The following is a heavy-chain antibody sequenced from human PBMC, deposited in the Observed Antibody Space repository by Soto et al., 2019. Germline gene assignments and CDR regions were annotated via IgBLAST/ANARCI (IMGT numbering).Heavy chain of an antibody. CDR3: ARVYCSGGSCYHFDY. CDR1: GYTFTSHA. V-gene: IGHV1-3*05. D-gene: IGHD2-15*01. CDR2: INGGNGNT. Sequence: QVQLVQSGAEEKKPGASVKVSCKASGYTFTSHALHWVRQAPGQRLEWMGWINGGNGNTRYSQKFQGRVTITRDTSASTAYMELNSLRYEDTALYYCARVYCSGGSCYHFDYWGQGTLVTVSS. J-gene: IGHJ4*02.